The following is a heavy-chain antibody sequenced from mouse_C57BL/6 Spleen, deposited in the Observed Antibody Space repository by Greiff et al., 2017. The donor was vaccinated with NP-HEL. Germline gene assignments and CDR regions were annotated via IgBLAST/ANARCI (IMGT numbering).Heavy chain of an antibody. D-gene: IGHD1-1*02. Sequence: QVQLQQPGAELVMPGASVKLSCKASGYTFTSYWMHWVKQRPGQGLEWIGEIDPSDSYTNYNQKFKGKSTLTVDKSSSTAYMQLSSLTSEDSAVYYCARGIWGFDYWGQGTTLTVSS. CDR3: ARGIWGFDY. CDR2: IDPSDSYT. CDR1: GYTFTSYW. J-gene: IGHJ2*01. V-gene: IGHV1-69*01.